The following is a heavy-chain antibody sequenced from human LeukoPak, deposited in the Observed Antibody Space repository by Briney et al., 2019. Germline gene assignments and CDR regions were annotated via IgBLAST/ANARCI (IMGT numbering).Heavy chain of an antibody. Sequence: PGGSLRLSYAASGFTFSSYSMNWVRQAPGKGLEWVSSISSSSSYIYYADSVKGRFTISRDNAKNSLYLQMNSLRAEDTAVYYCARVNDYVSGSQAVDYWGQGTLVTVSS. CDR1: GFTFSSYS. J-gene: IGHJ4*02. CDR3: ARVNDYVSGSQAVDY. D-gene: IGHD3-16*01. CDR2: ISSSSSYI. V-gene: IGHV3-21*01.